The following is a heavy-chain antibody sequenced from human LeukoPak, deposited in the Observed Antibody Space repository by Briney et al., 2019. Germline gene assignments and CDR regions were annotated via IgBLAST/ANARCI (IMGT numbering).Heavy chain of an antibody. CDR1: AYTFTDYY. Sequence: ASVTVSCKASAYTFTDYYIHWVRQAPGQGLEWMGWINPNSGGTKYAQRLQGRVTMTRDTSISTAYMELSRLTSDDTAVYYCARDSSAAINWNAFDYWGQGTLVTVSS. V-gene: IGHV1-2*02. CDR2: INPNSGGT. J-gene: IGHJ4*02. D-gene: IGHD1-1*01. CDR3: ARDSSAAINWNAFDY.